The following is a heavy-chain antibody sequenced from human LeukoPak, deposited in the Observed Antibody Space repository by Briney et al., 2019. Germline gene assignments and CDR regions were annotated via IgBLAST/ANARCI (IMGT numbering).Heavy chain of an antibody. Sequence: PGGSLRLSCAASGFTFSSYSMNWVRQAPGKGLEWVSSISSSSSYIYYADSVKGRFTISRDNAKNSLYLQMNSLRAEDTAVYYCARATVLMAVPFDYWGQGTLVTVSS. D-gene: IGHD2-8*01. CDR3: ARATVLMAVPFDY. CDR1: GFTFSSYS. V-gene: IGHV3-21*01. CDR2: ISSSSSYI. J-gene: IGHJ4*02.